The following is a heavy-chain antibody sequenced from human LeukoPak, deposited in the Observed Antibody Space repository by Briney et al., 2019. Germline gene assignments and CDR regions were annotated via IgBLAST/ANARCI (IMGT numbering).Heavy chain of an antibody. CDR3: AKSAAGSPGAFDI. Sequence: GGSLRLSCAASGFTFDDYATHWVRQAPGKGLEWVSGISWNSGSIGYADSVKGRFTISRDNAKNSLYLQMNSLRAEDMALYYCAKSAAGSPGAFDIWGQGTMVTVSS. V-gene: IGHV3-9*03. CDR1: GFTFDDYA. D-gene: IGHD6-13*01. CDR2: ISWNSGSI. J-gene: IGHJ3*02.